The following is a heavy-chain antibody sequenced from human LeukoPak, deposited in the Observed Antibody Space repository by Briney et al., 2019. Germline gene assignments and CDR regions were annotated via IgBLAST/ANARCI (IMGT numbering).Heavy chain of an antibody. CDR3: ARGRPSLTISAVAFGIKNSFDM. CDR2: ISSGTSYI. D-gene: IGHD3-3*01. Sequence: PGGSLRLSCAVSGFTFSGSSMHWVRRAPGKGLEWVACISSGTSYIFYTDSVKGRFIISRDDAENSLFLHMNSLRVEDTAVYFCARGRPSLTISAVAFGIKNSFDMWGQGTMVTASS. V-gene: IGHV3-21*01. CDR1: GFTFSGSS. J-gene: IGHJ3*02.